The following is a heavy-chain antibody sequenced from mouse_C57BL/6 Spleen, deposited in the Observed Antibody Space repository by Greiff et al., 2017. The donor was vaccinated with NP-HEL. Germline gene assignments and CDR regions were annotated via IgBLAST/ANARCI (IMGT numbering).Heavy chain of an antibody. CDR3: ARQGNSPYYAMDY. J-gene: IGHJ4*01. V-gene: IGHV1-82*01. D-gene: IGHD2-1*01. CDR1: GYAFSSSW. Sequence: QVQLQQSGPELVKPGASVKISCKASGYAFSSSWMNWVKQRPGKGLEWIGRIYPGDGDTNYNGKFKGKATLTADKSSSTAYMQLSSLTSEDSAVYFCARQGNSPYYAMDYWGQGTSVTVSS. CDR2: IYPGDGDT.